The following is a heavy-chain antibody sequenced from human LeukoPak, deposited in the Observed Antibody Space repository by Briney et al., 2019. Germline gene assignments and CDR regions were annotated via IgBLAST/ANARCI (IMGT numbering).Heavy chain of an antibody. Sequence: PGRSLRLSCAASGFTFSSYGMHWVRQAPGKGLEWVAVIWYDGSNKYYADSVKGRFTISRDNSENTLYLQMNSLRAEDTAVYYCAAVAGATSWFDPWGQGTPVTVSS. CDR1: GFTFSSYG. CDR3: AAVAGATSWFDP. CDR2: IWYDGSNK. D-gene: IGHD6-19*01. V-gene: IGHV3-33*01. J-gene: IGHJ5*02.